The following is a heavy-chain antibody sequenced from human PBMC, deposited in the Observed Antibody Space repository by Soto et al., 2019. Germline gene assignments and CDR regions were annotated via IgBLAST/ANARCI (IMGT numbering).Heavy chain of an antibody. D-gene: IGHD6-19*01. CDR1: GYSFTSYW. J-gene: IGHJ6*02. Sequence: XESLNISCKGSGYSFTSYWIGWVRQMPGKGLEWMGIIYPGDSDTRYSPSFQGQVTISADKSISTAYLQWSSLKASDTAMYYCARISGSSGWSFHEGGMDVWGQGTTVTVSS. CDR3: ARISGSSGWSFHEGGMDV. CDR2: IYPGDSDT. V-gene: IGHV5-51*01.